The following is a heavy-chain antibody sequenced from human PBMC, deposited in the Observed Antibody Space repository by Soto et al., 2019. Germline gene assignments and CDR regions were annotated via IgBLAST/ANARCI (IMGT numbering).Heavy chain of an antibody. Sequence: SVKVSCKASGYTFIRYGLSWVRQAPGQGLEWMGWISPYNGNTHYAQKFQGRVTMTTDTATSTAYMKRRSLRSDDTAVYFCASDKQGYDILPEHDYWGQGTLDTVSP. CDR3: ASDKQGYDILPEHDY. CDR2: ISPYNGNT. D-gene: IGHD3-9*01. J-gene: IGHJ4*02. CDR1: GYTFIRYG. V-gene: IGHV1-18*01.